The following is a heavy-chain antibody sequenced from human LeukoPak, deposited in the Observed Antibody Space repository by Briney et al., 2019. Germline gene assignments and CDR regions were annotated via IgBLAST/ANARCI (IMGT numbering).Heavy chain of an antibody. D-gene: IGHD2-2*01. V-gene: IGHV3-23*01. CDR3: AKPEVGVASIDC. Sequence: GGSLRLSCGASGFTITSSAMTWVRQAPGKGLEWVSAISSGGTPYYAASVRGRFIISRDTSTNTLYLQVKSLTAEDTAVYYCAKPEVGVASIDCWGQGTLVTVSS. CDR2: ISSGGTP. CDR1: GFTITSSA. J-gene: IGHJ4*02.